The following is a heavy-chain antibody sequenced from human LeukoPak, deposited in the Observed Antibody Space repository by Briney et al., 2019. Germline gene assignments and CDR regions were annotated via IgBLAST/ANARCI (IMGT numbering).Heavy chain of an antibody. CDR3: ARGVPLSIAAPSSFDY. CDR2: IIPIFGTA. D-gene: IGHD6-6*01. J-gene: IGHJ4*02. CDR1: GGTFSSYA. Sequence: SVKVSCKASGGTFSSYAISWVRQAPGQGLEWMGGIIPIFGTANYAQKFQGRVTITTDESTSTAYMELSSLRSEDTAVYYCARGVPLSIAAPSSFDYWGQGTLVTVSS. V-gene: IGHV1-69*05.